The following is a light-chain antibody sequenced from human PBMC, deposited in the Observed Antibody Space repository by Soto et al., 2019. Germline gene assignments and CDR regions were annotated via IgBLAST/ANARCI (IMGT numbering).Light chain of an antibody. CDR3: SSYTSRNTWV. J-gene: IGLJ3*02. Sequence: QSALTQPASVSGSPGQSITISCTGTSSDVGGYNYVSWYQHHPGKAPKLMIYEVSNRPSGVSNRFSGSKSGNTASLTISVLQAEDEADYYCSSYTSRNTWVFGGGTKVTVL. V-gene: IGLV2-14*01. CDR1: SSDVGGYNY. CDR2: EVS.